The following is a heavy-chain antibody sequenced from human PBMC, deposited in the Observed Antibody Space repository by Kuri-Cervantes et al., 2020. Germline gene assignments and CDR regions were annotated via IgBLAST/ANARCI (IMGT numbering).Heavy chain of an antibody. CDR1: GFTFSSNY. D-gene: IGHD3-22*01. J-gene: IGHJ4*02. CDR2: IYSGGST. Sequence: GSLRLSCAASGFTFSSNYMSWVRQAPGKGLEWVSVIYSGGSTYYADSVKGRFTISRDNSKNTLYLQMNSLRAEDTAVYYCAREPGSGYFFDYWGQGTMVTVSS. CDR3: AREPGSGYFFDY. V-gene: IGHV3-66*01.